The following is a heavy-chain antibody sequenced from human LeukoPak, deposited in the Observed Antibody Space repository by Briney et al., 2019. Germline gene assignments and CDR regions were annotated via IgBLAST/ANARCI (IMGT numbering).Heavy chain of an antibody. D-gene: IGHD6-13*01. CDR3: APIAAAGTGRYMDV. CDR2: IRYDGSNK. J-gene: IGHJ6*03. CDR1: GFTFSSYG. Sequence: GGSLRLSCAASGFTFSSYGMHWVRQAPGKGLEWVAFIRYDGSNKYYADSVKGRFTISRDNSKNTLYLQMNSLRAEDTAVYYCAPIAAAGTGRYMDVWGKGTTVTVSS. V-gene: IGHV3-30*02.